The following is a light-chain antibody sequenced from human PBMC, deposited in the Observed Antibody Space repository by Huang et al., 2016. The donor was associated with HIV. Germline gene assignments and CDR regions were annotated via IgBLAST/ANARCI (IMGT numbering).Light chain of an antibody. J-gene: IGKJ5*01. CDR3: QQYYNFPIT. Sequence: DIVTTQSPDSLAMSLGERATVNFKTSQSVLDSFNNKNDVAWYQQKPGQPPKMLISWASTRESGVPDRISGSGAGTDFTLTISSLQAEDVAIYYCQQYYNFPITFGQGTLLEI. V-gene: IGKV4-1*01. CDR2: WAS. CDR1: QSVLDSFNNKND.